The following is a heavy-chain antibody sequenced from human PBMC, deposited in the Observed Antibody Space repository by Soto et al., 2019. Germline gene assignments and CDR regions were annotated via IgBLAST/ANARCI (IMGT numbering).Heavy chain of an antibody. Sequence: QVQLQQWGAGLLKPSETLSLTCAVYGGSFSGYYWSWIRQPPGKGLEWIGEINHSGSTNYNPSPKSRVTISVDTSKNQFSLKLSSVTAADTAVYYCARGLPKICSGGSCYSRFDYWGQGTLVTVSS. V-gene: IGHV4-34*01. J-gene: IGHJ4*02. CDR1: GGSFSGYY. CDR3: ARGLPKICSGGSCYSRFDY. D-gene: IGHD2-15*01. CDR2: INHSGST.